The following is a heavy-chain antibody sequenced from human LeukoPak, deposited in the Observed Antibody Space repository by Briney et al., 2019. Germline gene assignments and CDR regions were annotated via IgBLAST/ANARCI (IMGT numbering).Heavy chain of an antibody. V-gene: IGHV3-48*04. CDR3: AREGLTFSRAGESAVMDV. Sequence: GGSLRLSCAASGFTFSSYSMNWVRQAPGKGLEWVSYISSSGSTIYYADSVKGRFTISRDNAKNSLYLQMNSLRAEDTAVYYCAREGLTFSRAGESAVMDVWGKGTTVTVSS. D-gene: IGHD3-16*01. J-gene: IGHJ6*03. CDR2: ISSSGSTI. CDR1: GFTFSSYS.